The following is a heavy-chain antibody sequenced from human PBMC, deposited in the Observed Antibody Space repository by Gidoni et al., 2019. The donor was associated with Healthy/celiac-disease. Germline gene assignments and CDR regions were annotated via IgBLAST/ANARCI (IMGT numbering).Heavy chain of an antibody. CDR3: ARHTIQGGWSHD. V-gene: IGHV5-10-1*01. CDR1: GSSFTSYW. CDR2: IDPIDSYT. D-gene: IGHD3-3*01. J-gene: IGHJ4*02. Sequence: EVQLVQSGAEVKKPGESLRISCKGSGSSFTSYWNSWVRQMPGKGLEWMGRIDPIDSYTNYSPSFQGHVTISADKSISTAYLQWSSLKASDTAMYYCARHTIQGGWSHDWGQGTLVTVSS.